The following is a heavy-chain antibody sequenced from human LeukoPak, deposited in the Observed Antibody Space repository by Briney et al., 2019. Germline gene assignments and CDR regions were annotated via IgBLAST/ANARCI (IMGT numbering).Heavy chain of an antibody. Sequence: ASVKVSCKASGYTFTGYYIHWVRQAPGQGLEWMGWINPNSGGTNYAQKFQGRVTMPRDTSITTAYMELSGLRSDDTAIYYCARGKLAAPGRTGYDWFDPWGQGTLVTVSS. J-gene: IGHJ5*02. CDR2: INPNSGGT. V-gene: IGHV1-2*02. D-gene: IGHD6-13*01. CDR3: ARGKLAAPGRTGYDWFDP. CDR1: GYTFTGYY.